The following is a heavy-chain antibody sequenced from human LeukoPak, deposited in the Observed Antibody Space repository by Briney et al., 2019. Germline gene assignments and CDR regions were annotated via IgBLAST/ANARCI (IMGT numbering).Heavy chain of an antibody. Sequence: GGSLRLSCAASGFIFSNTWMSWVREAPGKGLEWVSLISGSGGSTYYADSVKGRFTISRDNSKNTLYLQMNSLRAEDTALYYCAKTGGSSGWYEDYWGQGTLVTVSS. D-gene: IGHD6-19*01. CDR1: GFIFSNTW. V-gene: IGHV3-23*01. CDR3: AKTGGSSGWYEDY. J-gene: IGHJ4*02. CDR2: ISGSGGST.